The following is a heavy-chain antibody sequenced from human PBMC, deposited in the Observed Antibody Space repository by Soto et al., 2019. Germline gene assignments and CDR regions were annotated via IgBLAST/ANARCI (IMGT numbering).Heavy chain of an antibody. CDR2: ISPIVGTT. CDR3: ARLGPHDYGGNHFDY. CDR1: GGTFPNYA. J-gene: IGHJ4*02. V-gene: IGHV1-69*01. Sequence: QVQLVQSGAEVKKPGSSVKVSCKASGGTFPNYAISWVRQAPGQGLEWMGGISPIVGTTHYAQKFQGRVTITADESSSTAYMELTRLRSEDTAMYYCARLGPHDYGGNHFDYWGQGSMVTVSS. D-gene: IGHD4-17*01.